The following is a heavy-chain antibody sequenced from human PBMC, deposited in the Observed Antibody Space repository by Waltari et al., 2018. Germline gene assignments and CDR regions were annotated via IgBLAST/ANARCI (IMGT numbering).Heavy chain of an antibody. CDR3: ARVDSSWYYFDY. V-gene: IGHV3-7*02. J-gene: IGHJ4*02. CDR2: IKQDGSEK. Sequence: VQLVASWGRLGQPGGFLGPLLLRSGIPLSSLLIALVRQAPGKGLEWVANIKQDGSEKYYVDSVKGRFTISRDNAKNSLYLQMNSLRAEDTAVYNCARVDSSWYYFDYWGQGTLVTVSS. D-gene: IGHD6-13*01. CDR1: IPLSSLL.